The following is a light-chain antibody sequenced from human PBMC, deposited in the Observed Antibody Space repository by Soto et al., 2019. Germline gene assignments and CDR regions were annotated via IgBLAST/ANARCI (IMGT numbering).Light chain of an antibody. CDR3: QQAYSTPWT. J-gene: IGKJ1*01. Sequence: DIQMTQSPSSLSASVGDRVTITCRASQTISFYLNWYQQKPGKAPKLLIYAASNLQSGVPSRFSASGSGTEFTLTLNSLQPEDFATYYGQQAYSTPWTFGQGTKVEIK. V-gene: IGKV1-39*01. CDR2: AAS. CDR1: QTISFY.